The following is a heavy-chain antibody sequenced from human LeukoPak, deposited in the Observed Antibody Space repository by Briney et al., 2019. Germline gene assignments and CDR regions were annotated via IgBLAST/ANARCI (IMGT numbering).Heavy chain of an antibody. J-gene: IGHJ4*02. CDR2: IYWDDDK. Sequence: SGPTLVNPTQTLTLTCTFSGFSLNTNGVGVGWIRQPPGKALEWLALIYWDDDKRYSPSLKSRLTINKDTSKNQVVLTMTNMDPVDTATYYCVHRRYYYDSSGYYQDYCFDYWGQGTLVTVSS. CDR1: GFSLNTNGVG. D-gene: IGHD3-22*01. V-gene: IGHV2-5*02. CDR3: VHRRYYYDSSGYYQDYCFDY.